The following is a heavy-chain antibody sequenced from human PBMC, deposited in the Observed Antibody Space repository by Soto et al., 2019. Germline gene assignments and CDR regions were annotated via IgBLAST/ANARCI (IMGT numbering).Heavy chain of an antibody. J-gene: IGHJ4*02. CDR1: GFTFSSYG. Sequence: GGALRLSXAASGFTFSSYGMHWVRQAPGKGLEWVAVISYDGSNKYYADSVKGRFTMTTDTSTSTAYMELRSLRSDDTAVYYCARDHSPFVLMVYATYWGQGTLVTVSS. V-gene: IGHV3-30*03. CDR3: ARDHSPFVLMVYATY. CDR2: ISYDGSNK. D-gene: IGHD2-8*01.